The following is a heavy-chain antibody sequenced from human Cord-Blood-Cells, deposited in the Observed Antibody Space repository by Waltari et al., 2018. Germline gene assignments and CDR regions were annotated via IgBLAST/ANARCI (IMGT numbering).Heavy chain of an antibody. CDR1: GGSFSGYY. J-gene: IGHJ4*02. CDR2: INHSGST. CDR3: ARGENTGNDY. V-gene: IGHV4-34*01. D-gene: IGHD3-10*01. Sequence: QVQLQQWGAGLLKPSETLSLTCAVYGGSFSGYYWSWIRQPPGKGLEWIGEINHSGSTNYSPTLKSRVTISVDTSKNQFSLKLSSVTAADTAVYYCARGENTGNDYWGQGTLVTVSS.